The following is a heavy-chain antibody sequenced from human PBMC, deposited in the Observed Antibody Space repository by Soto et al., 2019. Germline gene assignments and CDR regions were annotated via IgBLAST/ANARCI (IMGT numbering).Heavy chain of an antibody. CDR2: IYWDGDE. J-gene: IGHJ4*02. CDR3: AHGSCTSADCYPDPYLDY. V-gene: IGHV2-5*02. Sequence: QITLKESGPTLVKPTQPLTLTCTFSGFSLSTSAEGVGWIRQPPGKALEWLALIYWDGDERYSPSLKSRLTITKDTSKNRVGLTTTNMDPADTATYSCAHGSCTSADCYPDPYLDYWGQGILVTVSS. D-gene: IGHD2-2*01. CDR1: GFSLSTSAEG.